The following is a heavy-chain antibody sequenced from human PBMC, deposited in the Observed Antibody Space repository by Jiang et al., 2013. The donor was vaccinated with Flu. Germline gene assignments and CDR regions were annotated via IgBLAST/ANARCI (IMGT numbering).Heavy chain of an antibody. Sequence: LLKPSETLSLTCAVHGGAFSGYYWSWIRQPPGKGLEWIGEINHSGSTNYNPSLKSRVTISADTSKNQFSLKLSSVTAADTAVYYCARTGVRRRYYDSRGDQLPEYFRHWGQGTLVTVSS. CDR3: ARTGVRRRYYDSRGDQLPEYFRH. J-gene: IGHJ1*01. D-gene: IGHD3-22*01. V-gene: IGHV4-34*01. CDR1: GGAFSGYY. CDR2: INHSGST.